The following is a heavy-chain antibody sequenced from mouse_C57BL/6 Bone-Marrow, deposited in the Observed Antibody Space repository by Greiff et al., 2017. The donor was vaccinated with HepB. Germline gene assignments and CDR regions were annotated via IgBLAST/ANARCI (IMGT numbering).Heavy chain of an antibody. Sequence: VQLQQSGPELVKPGASVKLSCKASGYTFTSYDINWVKQRPGQGLGWIGWIYPRDGSTKYNEKFKGKATLTVDTSSSTAYMELHSLTSEDSAVYFCARPPTYYGSRGWYFDVWGTGTTVTVSS. CDR2: IYPRDGST. D-gene: IGHD1-1*01. CDR1: GYTFTSYD. CDR3: ARPPTYYGSRGWYFDV. J-gene: IGHJ1*03. V-gene: IGHV1-85*01.